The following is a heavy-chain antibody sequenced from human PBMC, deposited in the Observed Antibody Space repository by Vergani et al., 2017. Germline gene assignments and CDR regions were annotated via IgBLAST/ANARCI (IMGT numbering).Heavy chain of an antibody. D-gene: IGHD5-12*01. CDR1: GGPFSGGSHY. CDR2: IYNTGGT. CDR3: ARFSSGFVA. Sequence: QVQLKESGPGLVGPSETLSLTCTVSGGPFSGGSHYWSWIRQSAGKGLAWIGRIYNTGGTNYDPSLKTRVTMSVDTSKNQFSLKLASVTAADTAIYYCARFSSGFVAWGPGTPVTVSS. J-gene: IGHJ4*02. V-gene: IGHV4-61*02.